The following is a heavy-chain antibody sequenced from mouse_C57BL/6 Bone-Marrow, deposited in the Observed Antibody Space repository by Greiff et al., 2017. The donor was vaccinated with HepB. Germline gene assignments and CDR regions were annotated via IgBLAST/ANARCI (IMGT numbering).Heavy chain of an antibody. CDR1: GFTFSDYY. V-gene: IGHV5-16*01. D-gene: IGHD1-3*01. CDR3: ARVTKVLYFDY. J-gene: IGHJ2*01. CDR2: INYDGSST. Sequence: EVKLVESEGGLVQPGSSMKLSCTASGFTFSDYYMAWVRQVPEKGLEWVANINYDGSSTYYLDSLKSRFIISRDNAKNILYLQMSSLKSEDTATYYCARVTKVLYFDYWGQGTTLTVSS.